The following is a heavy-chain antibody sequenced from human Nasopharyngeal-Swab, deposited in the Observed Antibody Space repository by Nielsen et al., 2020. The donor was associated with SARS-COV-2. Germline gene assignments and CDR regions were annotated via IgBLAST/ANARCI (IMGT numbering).Heavy chain of an antibody. D-gene: IGHD3-3*01. V-gene: IGHV3-48*01. CDR3: AKDLSNDFWSGYSIYYYYGMDV. J-gene: IGHJ6*02. CDR1: GFTFSSYS. CDR2: VSSSSSTI. Sequence: GESLKISCAASGFTFSSYSMNWVRQAPGKGLEWVSYVSSSSSTINYADSVKGRFTISRDNSKNTLYLQMNSLRAEDTAVYYCAKDLSNDFWSGYSIYYYYGMDVWGQGTTVTVSS.